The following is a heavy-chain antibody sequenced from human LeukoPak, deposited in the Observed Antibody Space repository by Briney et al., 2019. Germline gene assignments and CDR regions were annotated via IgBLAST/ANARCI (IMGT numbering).Heavy chain of an antibody. CDR1: GFSFNGYG. CDR3: SRDPYSGRYGDYYYYYMDV. D-gene: IGHD1-26*01. V-gene: IGHV3-21*01. CDR2: ITSNSSYI. J-gene: IGHJ6*03. Sequence: PGASLRLSCAASGFSFNGYGMSWVRQAPGQGLEWVSSITSNSSYINYADKVKGRFTISRDNAKNSPYLQMNSLRADDTAVYYCSRDPYSGRYGDYYYYYMDVWGKGTTVTISS.